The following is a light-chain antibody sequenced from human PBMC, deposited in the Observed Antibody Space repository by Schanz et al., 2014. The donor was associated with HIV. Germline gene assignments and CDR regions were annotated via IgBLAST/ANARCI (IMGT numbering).Light chain of an antibody. J-gene: IGLJ3*02. CDR2: EDG. Sequence: NFMLTQPHSVSESPGKTVTISCTPSSGSIASYFVQWYQHRPGSAPTTVIYEDGQRPSGVPDRFSGSTGVSSNSAFLTISELQTEDEADYYCQSHDVNNQWVFGGGTKVTVL. CDR1: SGSIASYF. CDR3: QSHDVNNQWV. V-gene: IGLV6-57*04.